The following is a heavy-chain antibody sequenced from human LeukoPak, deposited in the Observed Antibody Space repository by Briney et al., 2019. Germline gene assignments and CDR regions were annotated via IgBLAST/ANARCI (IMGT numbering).Heavy chain of an antibody. V-gene: IGHV3-21*01. CDR2: ISSSSSYI. CDR1: GFTFSSYS. J-gene: IGHJ4*02. CDR3: ARRRDGYNLVDY. Sequence: PGGSLRLSCAASGFTFSSYSMNWVRQAPGKGLEWVSSISSSSSYIYYADSVKGRFTISRDNAKNSLYLQMNSLRAEDTAVYYCARRRDGYNLVDYWGQGTLVTVSS. D-gene: IGHD5-24*01.